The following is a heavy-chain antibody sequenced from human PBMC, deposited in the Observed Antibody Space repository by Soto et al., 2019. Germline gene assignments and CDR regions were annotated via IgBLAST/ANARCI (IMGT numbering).Heavy chain of an antibody. CDR3: ASSYGSGYRAFDY. Sequence: QVQLVQSGAEVKRPGSSVKVSCKASGDTFNFYSINWVRQAPGLGLEWVGRVNPILSMSNYAQRFQGRVTMTAEKSTSTAYMELRSLRSEDTAIYYCASSYGSGYRAFDYWGQGALVTVSS. D-gene: IGHD3-10*01. CDR2: VNPILSMS. V-gene: IGHV1-69*02. CDR1: GDTFNFYS. J-gene: IGHJ4*02.